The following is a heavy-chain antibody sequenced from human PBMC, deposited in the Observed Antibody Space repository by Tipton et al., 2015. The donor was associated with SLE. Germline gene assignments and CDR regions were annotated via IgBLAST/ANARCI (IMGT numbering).Heavy chain of an antibody. CDR1: GGSISSHY. Sequence: TLSLTCTVSGGSISSHYWRWIRHPPGKGLEWIGDISYSENTNYNPSLKRRVTISVDTSKNQFSLKLRSVTAADTAVCYCAGAWQRYCSGGTCYVLDYWGQGTLVTVSS. CDR3: AGAWQRYCSGGTCYVLDY. D-gene: IGHD2-15*01. CDR2: ISYSENT. V-gene: IGHV4-59*11. J-gene: IGHJ4*02.